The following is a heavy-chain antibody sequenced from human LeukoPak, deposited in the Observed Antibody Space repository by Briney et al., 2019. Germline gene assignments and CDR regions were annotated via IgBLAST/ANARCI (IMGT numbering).Heavy chain of an antibody. J-gene: IGHJ4*02. D-gene: IGHD3-22*01. CDR1: GGSISSSGYY. CDR3: ARRNYYDSSGFDY. CDR2: IYYSGST. Sequence: KSSETLSLTCTVSGGSISSSGYYWGWIRQPPGKGLEWIGSIYYSGSTYYNPSLKSRVTISVDTSKNQFSLKLSSVTAADTAVYYCARRNYYDSSGFDYWGQGTLVTVSS. V-gene: IGHV4-39*01.